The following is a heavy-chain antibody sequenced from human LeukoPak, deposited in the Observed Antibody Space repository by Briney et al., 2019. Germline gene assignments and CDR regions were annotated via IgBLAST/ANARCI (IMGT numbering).Heavy chain of an antibody. CDR1: GGTFSSYT. CDR3: ATGPCGSPSWRFGDDY. V-gene: IGHV1-69*02. CDR2: IIPILGIA. D-gene: IGHD3-10*01. J-gene: IGHJ4*02. Sequence: GASVKVSCKASGGTFSSYTISWVRQAPGQGLEWMGRIIPILGIANYAQKFQGRVTITADKSTSTAYMELSSLRSEDTAVYYCATGPCGSPSWRFGDDYWGQGTLVTVSS.